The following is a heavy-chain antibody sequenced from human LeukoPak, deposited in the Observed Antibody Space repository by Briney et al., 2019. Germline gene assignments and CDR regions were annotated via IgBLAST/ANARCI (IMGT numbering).Heavy chain of an antibody. CDR2: ISSSSSYI. J-gene: IGHJ3*02. CDR3: AREWGIPVNAFDI. Sequence: GGSLRLSCAASGFTFSSYSMNWVRQAPGKGLEWVSSISSSSSYIYYADSVKGRFTISRDNAKNSLYLQMNSLRAEDTAVYYCAREWGIPVNAFDIWGQGTMVTVSS. D-gene: IGHD1-14*01. CDR1: GFTFSSYS. V-gene: IGHV3-21*01.